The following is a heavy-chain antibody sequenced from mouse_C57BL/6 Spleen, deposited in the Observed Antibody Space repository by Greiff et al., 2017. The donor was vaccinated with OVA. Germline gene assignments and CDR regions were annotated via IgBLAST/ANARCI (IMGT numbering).Heavy chain of an antibody. V-gene: IGHV3-5*01. J-gene: IGHJ4*01. Sequence: VQLQQSGPGLVKPSQTVFLTCTVTGISITTGNYRWSWIRQFPGNKLEWIGYIYYSGTITYNPSLTSRTTITRDTPKNQFFLEMNSLTAEDTATYYCARGAYSNYVDYAMDYWGQGTSVTVSS. CDR3: ARGAYSNYVDYAMDY. CDR1: GISITTGNYR. D-gene: IGHD2-5*01. CDR2: IYYSGTI.